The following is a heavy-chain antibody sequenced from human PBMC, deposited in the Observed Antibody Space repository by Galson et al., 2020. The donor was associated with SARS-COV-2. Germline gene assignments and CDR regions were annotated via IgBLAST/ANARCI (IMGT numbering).Heavy chain of an antibody. Sequence: SGPTLVKPTQTLTLTCTFSGFSLSTTGMCVSWIRQPPGKALEWLAPIDWDDDKYYSTSLKTRLTIPKDTSNNQVVLTMTNMEPVDTATYYCARIQVAVRGVGYYYYYGMDVWGQGTTVTVSS. J-gene: IGHJ6*02. V-gene: IGHV2-70*01. D-gene: IGHD3-10*01. CDR1: GFSLSTTGMC. CDR3: ARIQVAVRGVGYYYYYGMDV. CDR2: IDWDDDK.